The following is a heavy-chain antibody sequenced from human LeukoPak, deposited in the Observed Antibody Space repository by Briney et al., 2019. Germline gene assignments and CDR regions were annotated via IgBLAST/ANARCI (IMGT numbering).Heavy chain of an antibody. J-gene: IGHJ6*02. CDR1: GGSISSYY. CDR3: ARDCSSTSCRSYGMDV. D-gene: IGHD2-2*01. Sequence: KPSETLSLTCTVSGGSISSYYWSWIRQPPGKGLEWIGYIYYSGSTNYNPSLKSRVTISVDKSKNQFSLKLSSVTAADTAVYYCARDCSSTSCRSYGMDVWGQGTTVTVSS. CDR2: IYYSGST. V-gene: IGHV4-59*12.